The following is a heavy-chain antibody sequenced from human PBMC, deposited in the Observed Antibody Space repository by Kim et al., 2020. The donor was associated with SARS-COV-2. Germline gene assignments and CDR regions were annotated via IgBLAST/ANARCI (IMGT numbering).Heavy chain of an antibody. CDR1: SGSISTSNW. D-gene: IGHD3-22*01. Sequence: SETLSLTCVVSSGSISTSNWWTWVRQAPRMGLEWIGEIYHTGSTYYNPSLRSRVTLSLDKSKNQFSLNLTSVTAADTAIYYCARSTTPFTRYYDSTDYYIGHWAPGTQVTVSS. CDR2: IYHTGST. V-gene: IGHV4-4*02. J-gene: IGHJ5*02. CDR3: ARSTTPFTRYYDSTDYYIGH.